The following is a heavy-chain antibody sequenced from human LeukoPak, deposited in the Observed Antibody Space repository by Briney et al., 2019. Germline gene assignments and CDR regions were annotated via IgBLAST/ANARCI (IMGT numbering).Heavy chain of an antibody. CDR3: VRHTDYWFDY. J-gene: IGHJ5*01. CDR1: GYSFTSYW. V-gene: IGHV5-51*01. Sequence: GESLKISCKGSGYSFTSYWIGWVRQLPGKGLEWMGIIYPGDSDIRYSPSFQGQVTISADKSITTAYLQWSSLKASDTAMYYCVRHTDYWFDYWGQGTLVTVSS. D-gene: IGHD2-21*02. CDR2: IYPGDSDI.